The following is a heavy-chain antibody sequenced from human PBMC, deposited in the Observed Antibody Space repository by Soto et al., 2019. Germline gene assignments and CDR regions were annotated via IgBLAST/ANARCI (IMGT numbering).Heavy chain of an antibody. V-gene: IGHV5-10-1*01. CDR3: ASGCSGGSCYSSPLGMDV. D-gene: IGHD2-15*01. CDR2: IDPSDSYT. J-gene: IGHJ6*02. Sequence: GESLKISCKGSGYSFTSYWISWVRQMPGKGLEWMGRIDPSDSYTNYSPSFQGHVTISADKSISTAYLQWSSLKASDTAMYYCASGCSGGSCYSSPLGMDVWGQGTTVTVSS. CDR1: GYSFTSYW.